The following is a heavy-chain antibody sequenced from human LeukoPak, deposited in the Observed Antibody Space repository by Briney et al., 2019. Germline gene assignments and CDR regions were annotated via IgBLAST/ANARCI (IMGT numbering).Heavy chain of an antibody. CDR2: INHSAST. CDR1: GGSFSGYY. CDR3: ARGEIVVVPAAIPYYYYYMDV. J-gene: IGHJ6*03. Sequence: SETLSLTCAVYGGSFSGYYWSWIRQPPGKGLEWIGEINHSASTNYNPSLKSRVTISVDTSKNQFSLKLSSVTAADTAVYYCARGEIVVVPAAIPYYYYYMDVWGKGTTVTVSS. V-gene: IGHV4-34*01. D-gene: IGHD2-2*01.